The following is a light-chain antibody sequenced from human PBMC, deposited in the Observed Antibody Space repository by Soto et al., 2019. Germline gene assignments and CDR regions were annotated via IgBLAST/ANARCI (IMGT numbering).Light chain of an antibody. CDR2: EAS. Sequence: DIGLTQSPGTLSLSPGETASLSCRASQNVDTSLAWYQQRPGRAPRLLLSEASRRAAGIPARFSGTGSGTDFTLTISRLQPDDFAVYFCQHYYNWPPYTFGQGTKLEI. J-gene: IGKJ2*01. CDR1: QNVDTS. V-gene: IGKV3-11*01. CDR3: QHYYNWPPYT.